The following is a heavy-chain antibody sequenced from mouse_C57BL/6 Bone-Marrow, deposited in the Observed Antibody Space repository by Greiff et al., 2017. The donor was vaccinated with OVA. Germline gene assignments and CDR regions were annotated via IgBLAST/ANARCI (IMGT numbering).Heavy chain of an antibody. J-gene: IGHJ2*01. CDR3: ATIYYDYDVGVDY. CDR2: IDPNSGGT. CDR1: GYTFTSYW. D-gene: IGHD2-4*01. Sequence: QVHVKQPGAELVKPGASVKLSCKASGYTFTSYWMHWVKQRPGRGLEWIGRIDPNSGGTKYNEKFKSKATLTVDKPSSTAYMQLSSLTSEDSAVYYCATIYYDYDVGVDYWGQGTTLTVSS. V-gene: IGHV1-72*01.